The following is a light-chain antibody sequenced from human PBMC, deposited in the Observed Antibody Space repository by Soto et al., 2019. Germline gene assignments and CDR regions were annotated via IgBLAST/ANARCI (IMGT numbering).Light chain of an antibody. V-gene: IGKV4-1*01. CDR2: WAS. Sequence: IVMTQSPDSLAVSLGERATINCKSSQTILYSSNNKNYLAWYQQKPGQPPKLLFYWASTRESGVPDRFSGSGSGTDFTLAISSLQAEDVAVYYCQQYAGTPYTFGQGTKLEIK. J-gene: IGKJ2*01. CDR1: QTILYSSNNKNY. CDR3: QQYAGTPYT.